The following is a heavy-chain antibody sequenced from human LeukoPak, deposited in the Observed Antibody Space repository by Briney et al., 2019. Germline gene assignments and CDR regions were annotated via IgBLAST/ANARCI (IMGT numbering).Heavy chain of an antibody. J-gene: IGHJ4*02. D-gene: IGHD1-1*01. CDR3: ARDFNGKDY. V-gene: IGHV3-7*01. Sequence: PGGSLRLSCAASGFTFSSNWMSWVRQAPGKGLEWVANINQDGSEKYYVDSVKARFTISRDNAKNSLYLQMNSLRAEDTAVYYCARDFNGKDYWGQGTLVTVSS. CDR1: GFTFSSNW. CDR2: INQDGSEK.